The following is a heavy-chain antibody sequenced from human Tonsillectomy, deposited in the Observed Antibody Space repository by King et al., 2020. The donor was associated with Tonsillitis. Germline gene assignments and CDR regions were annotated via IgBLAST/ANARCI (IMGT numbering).Heavy chain of an antibody. Sequence: VQLVESGGGVVQPGRSLRLSCEASGFTFSRLAMYWVRQAPGKGLEWVAVISYDGFDTQYADSVKGRFTISRDDSKNTLFLQMNSLRAEDTALYYCAKAGGFDFWSGYYTEHYYYMDVWGKGTTVTVTS. V-gene: IGHV3-30*18. CDR3: AKAGGFDFWSGYYTEHYYYMDV. D-gene: IGHD3-3*01. CDR2: ISYDGFDT. CDR1: GFTFSRLA. J-gene: IGHJ6*03.